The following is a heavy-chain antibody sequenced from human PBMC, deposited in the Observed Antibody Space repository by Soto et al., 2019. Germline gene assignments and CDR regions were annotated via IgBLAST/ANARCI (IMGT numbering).Heavy chain of an antibody. J-gene: IGHJ4*02. Sequence: PSETLSLTCTVSGCSISSYYWSWIRQPPGRGLEWIGYIYYSGSTNYNPSLKSRVTISVDTSKNQFSLKLSSVTAADTAVYYCARGYDYWGQGTLVTVSS. CDR1: GCSISSYY. D-gene: IGHD5-18*01. CDR2: IYYSGST. CDR3: ARGYDY. V-gene: IGHV4-59*01.